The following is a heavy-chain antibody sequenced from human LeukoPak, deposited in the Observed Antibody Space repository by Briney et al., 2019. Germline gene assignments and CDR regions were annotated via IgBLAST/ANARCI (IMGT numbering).Heavy chain of an antibody. CDR3: ARYVPVKTGTTRASFDY. J-gene: IGHJ4*02. V-gene: IGHV4-38-2*01. CDR2: INQSGST. D-gene: IGHD1-1*01. Sequence: PSETLSLTCAVSGYSITSGYYWGWIRQPPGKGLEWIGEINQSGSTNCAPSLKSRVSMSIDTSKSQFSLNLRSVTAADTAVYYCARYVPVKTGTTRASFDYWGQGALVTVSS. CDR1: GYSITSGYY.